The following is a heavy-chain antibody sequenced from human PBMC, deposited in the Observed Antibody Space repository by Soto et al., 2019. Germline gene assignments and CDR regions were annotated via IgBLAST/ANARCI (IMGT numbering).Heavy chain of an antibody. CDR1: RYTFTSYG. CDR2: ISAYNGNT. V-gene: IGHV1-18*01. J-gene: IGHJ4*02. D-gene: IGHD1-26*01. CDR3: ARGGFFFFGAPTNPFVY. Sequence: ASVKVSCNASRYTFTSYGISWVRQAPGQGLEWMGWISAYNGNTNYAQKLQGRVTMTTDTSTSTAYMELSSLRSEDTAVYYCARGGFFFFGAPTNPFVYSCQGTLVTVSS.